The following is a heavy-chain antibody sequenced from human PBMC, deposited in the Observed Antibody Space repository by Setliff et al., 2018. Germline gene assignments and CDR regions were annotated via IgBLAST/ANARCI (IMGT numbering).Heavy chain of an antibody. CDR1: GFTFSIYW. Sequence: LRLSCAASGFTFSIYWMHWVRQVPGKGLEWVSRLNIDGRSINYADSVRGRFNISRDNAKNTVYLQMNSLRGDDTAVYHCARDLVGATADFWGRGTLVTVSS. CDR3: ARDLVGATADF. D-gene: IGHD1-26*01. J-gene: IGHJ4*02. V-gene: IGHV3-74*01. CDR2: LNIDGRSI.